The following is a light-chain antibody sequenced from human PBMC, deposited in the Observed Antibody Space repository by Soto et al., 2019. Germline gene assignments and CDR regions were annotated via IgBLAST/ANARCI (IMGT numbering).Light chain of an antibody. CDR3: QHYNSYSEA. CDR2: KAS. J-gene: IGKJ1*01. V-gene: IGKV1-5*03. CDR1: QSISSW. Sequence: DIQMTQSPSTLSASVGDRVTLTCRASQSISSWLAWYQQKPGKAPKLLIYKASTLKSGVPSRFSGSGSGTECTLTISSLQPDDVATYYCQHYNSYSEALGQGTKVDIK.